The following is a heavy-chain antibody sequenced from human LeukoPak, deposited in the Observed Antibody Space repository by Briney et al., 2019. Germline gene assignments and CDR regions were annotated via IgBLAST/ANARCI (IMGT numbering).Heavy chain of an antibody. V-gene: IGHV4-39*07. Sequence: SETLSLTCTVSGGSISSSTYYWVWIRQPPGKGLEWIGSINYSGNTYYNPSVKSRVTISVDTSKNQFSLKLSSVTAADTAVYYCARDYSVYDYVWGSYRFDAFDIWGQGTMVTVSS. D-gene: IGHD3-16*02. CDR1: GGSISSSTYY. CDR3: ARDYSVYDYVWGSYRFDAFDI. J-gene: IGHJ3*02. CDR2: INYSGNT.